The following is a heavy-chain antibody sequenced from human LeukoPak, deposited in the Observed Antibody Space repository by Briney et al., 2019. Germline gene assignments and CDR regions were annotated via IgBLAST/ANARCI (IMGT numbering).Heavy chain of an antibody. V-gene: IGHV1-2*02. CDR1: GYTFTGYY. J-gene: IGHJ4*02. CDR3: AREYCSSTSCYTGQHFDY. D-gene: IGHD2-2*02. CDR2: INPNSGGT. Sequence: GASVKVSCKASGYTFTGYYMHWVRQAPGQGLEWMGWINPNSGGTNYAQKFQGRVTMTRDTSISTAYMELSRLRSDDTAVYYCAREYCSSTSCYTGQHFDYWGQGTLVTVSS.